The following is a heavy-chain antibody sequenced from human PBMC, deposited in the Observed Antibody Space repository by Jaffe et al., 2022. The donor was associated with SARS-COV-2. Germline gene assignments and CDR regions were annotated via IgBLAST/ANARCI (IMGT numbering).Heavy chain of an antibody. D-gene: IGHD3-3*01. Sequence: EVQLVESGGGLVKPGRSLRLSCTTSGFTFGDYAMSWFRQAPGKGLEWISFIRSKAYGGTTEYAASVKGRFTISRDDSKSIAYLQMNSLKIDDTAVYYCTRGGNTIFGVVIMTPLFDPWGQGTLVTVSS. CDR3: TRGGNTIFGVVIMTPLFDP. CDR2: IRSKAYGGTT. J-gene: IGHJ5*02. CDR1: GFTFGDYA. V-gene: IGHV3-49*05.